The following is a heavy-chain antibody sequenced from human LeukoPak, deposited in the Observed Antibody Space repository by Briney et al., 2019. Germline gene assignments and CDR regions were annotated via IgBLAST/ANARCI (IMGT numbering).Heavy chain of an antibody. CDR3: AKGPDYGDYRLAFDI. J-gene: IGHJ3*02. Sequence: PGGSLRLSCAASGFTFADAWMNWVRQAPGKGLEWVAVISYDGSNKYYADSVKGRFTISRDNSKNTLYLQMNSLRAEDTAVYYCAKGPDYGDYRLAFDIWGQGTMVTVSS. CDR2: ISYDGSNK. V-gene: IGHV3-30*18. D-gene: IGHD4-17*01. CDR1: GFTFADAW.